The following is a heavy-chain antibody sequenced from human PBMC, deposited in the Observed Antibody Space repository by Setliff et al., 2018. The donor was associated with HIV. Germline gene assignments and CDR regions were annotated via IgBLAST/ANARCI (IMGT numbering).Heavy chain of an antibody. CDR2: INAGNGNT. J-gene: IGHJ4*02. CDR1: GYTFSNYA. D-gene: IGHD6-19*01. Sequence: ASVMVSCKASGYTFSNYAIHWLRQAPGQRLEWMGWINAGNGNTKNSQKFQGRLTITRDTSISTAYMELSGLRSEDTAVYYCARARSGCDYWGQGTLVTVPS. CDR3: ARARSGCDY. V-gene: IGHV1-3*01.